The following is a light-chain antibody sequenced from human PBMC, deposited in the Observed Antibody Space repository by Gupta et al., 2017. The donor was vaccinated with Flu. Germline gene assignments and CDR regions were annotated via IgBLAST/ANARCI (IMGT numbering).Light chain of an antibody. V-gene: IGLV2-14*01. Sequence: QSALTQPASVSGSPGQSITISCTGTSSDVAGYNYVSWFQQHPAKAPKLILYEVNNRPSVVSHRFSGSKSDNTASLTISALQADADADYYCASFTSSSTLVFGGGTKLTVL. J-gene: IGLJ3*02. CDR3: ASFTSSSTLV. CDR1: SSDVAGYNY. CDR2: EVN.